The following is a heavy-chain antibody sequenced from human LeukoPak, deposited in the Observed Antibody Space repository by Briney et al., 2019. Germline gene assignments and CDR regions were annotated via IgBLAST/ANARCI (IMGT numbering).Heavy chain of an antibody. D-gene: IGHD5-18*01. Sequence: PGGSLRLSCAASGLTFSSYWMSWVRQAPGKGLEWVSSISSSSSYIYYADSVKGRFTISRDNAKNSLYLQMNSLRAEDTAVYYCAGDEGYSYGYLYWGQGTLVTVSS. CDR2: ISSSSSYI. CDR3: AGDEGYSYGYLY. J-gene: IGHJ4*02. V-gene: IGHV3-21*01. CDR1: GLTFSSYW.